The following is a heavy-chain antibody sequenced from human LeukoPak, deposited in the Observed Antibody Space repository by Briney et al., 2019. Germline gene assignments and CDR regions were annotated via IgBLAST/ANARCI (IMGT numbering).Heavy chain of an antibody. Sequence: SETLSLTCAVYGGSFSGYYWSWLRQPPGKGLEGIGEINHSGSTNYNPSLKSRITISVATSKNQCSLKMSSVTAADTAVYYCASIPALGREWVYWGQGTLVTVSS. CDR3: ASIPALGREWVY. CDR1: GGSFSGYY. CDR2: INHSGST. V-gene: IGHV4-34*01. D-gene: IGHD3-3*01. J-gene: IGHJ4*02.